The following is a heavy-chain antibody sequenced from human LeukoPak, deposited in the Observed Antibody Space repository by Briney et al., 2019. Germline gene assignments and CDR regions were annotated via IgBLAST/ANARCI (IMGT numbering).Heavy chain of an antibody. V-gene: IGHV4-59*01. CDR1: GGSISGSY. CDR2: MYNSGST. J-gene: IGHJ4*02. CDR3: ARGIESYGDYGY. Sequence: PSETLSLTCTVSGGSISGSYWSWIRQPPGKGLEWIAYMYNSGSTNYNPSLKSRVTISIDTSKNQFSLKLSSLTAADTAIYYCARGIESYGDYGYWGQGILVTISS. D-gene: IGHD4-17*01.